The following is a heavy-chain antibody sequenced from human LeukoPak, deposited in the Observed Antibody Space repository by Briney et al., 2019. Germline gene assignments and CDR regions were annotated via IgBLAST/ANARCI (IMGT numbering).Heavy chain of an antibody. CDR3: ARDLDRYCSSSSCHSADY. D-gene: IGHD2-2*01. CDR1: GFTFSNYA. V-gene: IGHV3-30-3*01. Sequence: GGSLRLSCAASGFTFSNYAMYWVCQAPGKGLEWVALISYAGSNKYYADSVKGRFTISRDNSKNTLYLQMSSLRVEDTAVYYCARDLDRYCSSSSCHSADYWGQGTLVTVSS. J-gene: IGHJ4*02. CDR2: ISYAGSNK.